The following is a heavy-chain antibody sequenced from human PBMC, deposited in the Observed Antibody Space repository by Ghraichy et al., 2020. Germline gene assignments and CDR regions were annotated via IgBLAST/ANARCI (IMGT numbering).Heavy chain of an antibody. CDR3: ARDQGGWPFDY. Sequence: ASAKVSCKASGYTFTSYYMHWVRQAPGQGLEWMGIINPSGGSTTYAQKFQGRVTMTRDTSTRTVYMEVSSLRSEDTAGYYCARDQGGWPFDYWGQGTLVTVSS. CDR1: GYTFTSYY. CDR2: INPSGGST. J-gene: IGHJ4*02. V-gene: IGHV1-46*01. D-gene: IGHD1-26*01.